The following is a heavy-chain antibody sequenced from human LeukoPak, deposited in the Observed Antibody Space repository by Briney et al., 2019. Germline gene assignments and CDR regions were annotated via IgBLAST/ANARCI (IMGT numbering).Heavy chain of an antibody. CDR1: GYSFSSYW. CDR3: ARQRVGSTEYYFDY. J-gene: IGHJ4*02. Sequence: GESLKISCKGSGYSFSSYWIGWVRQMPGRGLEWMGIIYPGDSDTRYSPSFQGQVTISADKSISTAYLQWSSLKASDTAMYYCARQRVGSTEYYFDYWGQGTLVPVSS. D-gene: IGHD1-26*01. CDR2: IYPGDSDT. V-gene: IGHV5-51*01.